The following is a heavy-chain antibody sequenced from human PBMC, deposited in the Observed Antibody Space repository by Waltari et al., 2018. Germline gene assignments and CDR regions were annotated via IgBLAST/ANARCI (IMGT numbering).Heavy chain of an antibody. CDR2: IHHSGST. J-gene: IGHJ4*02. CDR1: GGSFSGYY. Sequence: QVQLQQWGAGLLKPSETLSLTCAVYGGSFSGYYWSWIRQPPGKGLEWSGEIHHSGSTNDNPSLRRRVTISVDTSKNQFSLKLSSVTAADTAVYYCARGQRYYDFWSGYPGSYFDYWGQGTLVTVSS. CDR3: ARGQRYYDFWSGYPGSYFDY. V-gene: IGHV4-34*01. D-gene: IGHD3-3*01.